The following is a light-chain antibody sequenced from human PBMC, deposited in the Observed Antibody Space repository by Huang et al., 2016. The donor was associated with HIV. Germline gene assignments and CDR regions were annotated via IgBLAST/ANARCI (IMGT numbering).Light chain of an antibody. CDR1: QDISNY. J-gene: IGKJ3*01. CDR3: QQLDSYPLT. V-gene: IGKV1-9*01. CDR2: AAS. Sequence: IQLTQSPSSLSASVGDRVTITCRASQDISNYFSWYQQKSGKAPNLLIFAASTLESGVPARFSGGGSGTNFTLTIRGLQPEDSAVYYCQQLDSYPLTFGPGTKVHIK.